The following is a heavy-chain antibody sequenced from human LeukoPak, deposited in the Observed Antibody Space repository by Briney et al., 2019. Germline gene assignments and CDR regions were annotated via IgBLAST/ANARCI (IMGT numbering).Heavy chain of an antibody. J-gene: IGHJ4*02. CDR1: GFIVSNKY. CDR2: IYSDGRT. D-gene: IGHD3-3*01. Sequence: GGSLRLSCAASGFIVSNKYMTWVRQAPGKGLEWVSLIYSDGRTYYADSVKGRFTISRDNAKNSLYLQMNSLRAEDTAVYYCARDRGGAYDFWSGYYTGYFDYWGQGTLVTVSS. V-gene: IGHV3-53*01. CDR3: ARDRGGAYDFWSGYYTGYFDY.